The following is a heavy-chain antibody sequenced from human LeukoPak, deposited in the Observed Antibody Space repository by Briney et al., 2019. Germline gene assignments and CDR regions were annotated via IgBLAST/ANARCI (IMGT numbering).Heavy chain of an antibody. D-gene: IGHD3-10*02. CDR3: AKIARFGELLYFDY. Sequence: GGSLRLSCAASGFTFSSYSMNWVRQAPGKGLEWVSYISSSSSTIYYADSVKGRFTISRDNAKNSLYLQMNSLRAEDTAVYYCAKIARFGELLYFDYWGQGTLVTVSS. CDR1: GFTFSSYS. CDR2: ISSSSSTI. J-gene: IGHJ4*02. V-gene: IGHV3-48*01.